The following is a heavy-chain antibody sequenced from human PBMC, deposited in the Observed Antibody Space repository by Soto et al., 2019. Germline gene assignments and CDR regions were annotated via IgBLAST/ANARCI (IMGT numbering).Heavy chain of an antibody. J-gene: IGHJ4*02. V-gene: IGHV1-8*01. D-gene: IGHD3-22*01. CDR3: VKVSRKRSAIDFDY. Sequence: QVQLVQSGAELKKPGASVKVSCKASGYTFSNYDMNWVRQATGQGPEWIGWVNPNNGDTGYAQKSPVRPTLPTAISTATAHTQLTRLRSQDTAIYSWVKVSRKRSAIDFDYWGQGTLITVSS. CDR2: VNPNNGDT. CDR1: GYTFSNYD.